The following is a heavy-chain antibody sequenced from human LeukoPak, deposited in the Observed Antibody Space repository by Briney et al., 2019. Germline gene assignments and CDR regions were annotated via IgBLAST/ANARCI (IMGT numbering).Heavy chain of an antibody. V-gene: IGHV1-18*01. CDR2: ISAYNGNT. D-gene: IGHD3-22*01. J-gene: IGHJ4*02. CDR1: GYTFTSYG. Sequence: ASVKVSCKASGYTFTSYGISWVRQAPGQGLEWMGWISAYNGNTNYAQKLQGRVTMTTDTSTSTAYMELRSLRSDDTAVYYCARNGDYYDSSGYYGYWGQGTLVTVSS. CDR3: ARNGDYYDSSGYYGY.